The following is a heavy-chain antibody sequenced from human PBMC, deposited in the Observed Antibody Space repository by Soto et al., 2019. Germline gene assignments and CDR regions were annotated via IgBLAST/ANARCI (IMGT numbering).Heavy chain of an antibody. Sequence: SLRLSCAASGFPFGENAMSWVRQAPGKGLEWVSGISDSGATTYYADSVRGRLTISRDNSKNTLYLQMKSLRAEDSASYYCAKEDTSSGSLDYWGPGALVTVSS. CDR2: ISDSGATT. D-gene: IGHD6-19*01. V-gene: IGHV3-23*01. CDR3: AKEDTSSGSLDY. J-gene: IGHJ4*02. CDR1: GFPFGENA.